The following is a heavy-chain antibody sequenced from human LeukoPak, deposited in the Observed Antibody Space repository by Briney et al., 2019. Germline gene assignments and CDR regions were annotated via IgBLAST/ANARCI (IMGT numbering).Heavy chain of an antibody. CDR3: AKGPGYSSSSEYFRH. V-gene: IGHV3-66*01. CDR2: IYSGGST. J-gene: IGHJ1*01. Sequence: GGSLRLSCAASGFTVSSNYMSWVRQAPGKGLEWVSVIYSGGSTYYADSVKGRFTISRDNSKNTLYLQMNSLRAEDTAVYYCAKGPGYSSSSEYFRHWGQGTLVTVSS. D-gene: IGHD6-13*01. CDR1: GFTVSSNY.